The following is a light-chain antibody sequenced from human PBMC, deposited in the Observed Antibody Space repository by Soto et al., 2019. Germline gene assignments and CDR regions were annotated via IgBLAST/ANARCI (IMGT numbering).Light chain of an antibody. J-gene: IGLJ2*01. Sequence: QSVLTQSASVSGTPGQGVTISCSGGTSNIGTYTVNWYQQLPGPAPTVLIYGDNQRPSGVADRFSGSKSGTEAALAISVLQSEDEADYYCAAWDDSLNGVVFGGGTKLTVL. CDR2: GDN. CDR3: AAWDDSLNGVV. V-gene: IGLV1-44*01. CDR1: TSNIGTYT.